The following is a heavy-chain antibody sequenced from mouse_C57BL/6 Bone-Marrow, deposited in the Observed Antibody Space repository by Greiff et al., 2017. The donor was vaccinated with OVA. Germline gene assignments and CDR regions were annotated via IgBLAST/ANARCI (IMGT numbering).Heavy chain of an antibody. CDR2: IDPSDSYT. Sequence: QVQLQQPGAELVMPGASVKLSCKASGYTFTSYWMHWVKQRPGQGLEWIGEIDPSDSYTNYNQKFKGKSTLTVDKSSSTAYMQLSSLTSEDSAVYYCARFRFYGIPYWYFDVWGTGTTVTVSS. D-gene: IGHD1-1*01. CDR1: GYTFTSYW. V-gene: IGHV1-69*01. CDR3: ARFRFYGIPYWYFDV. J-gene: IGHJ1*03.